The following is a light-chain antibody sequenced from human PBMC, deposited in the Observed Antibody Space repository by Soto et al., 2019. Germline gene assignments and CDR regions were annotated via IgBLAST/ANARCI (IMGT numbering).Light chain of an antibody. Sequence: EIVLTQSPATLSLSPGERATLSCRASQSVSSYLAWYQQKPGQAPRLLIYLTSNRAAGIPARFSGSGSETDFTLTISDVEPEDFAVYYCHQRQSWPRTFGQGTKVDNK. CDR2: LTS. J-gene: IGKJ1*01. CDR1: QSVSSY. V-gene: IGKV3-11*01. CDR3: HQRQSWPRT.